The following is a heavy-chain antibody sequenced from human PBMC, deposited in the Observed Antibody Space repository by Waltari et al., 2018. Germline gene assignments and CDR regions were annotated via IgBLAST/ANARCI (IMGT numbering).Heavy chain of an antibody. CDR2: SSYDGTKE. CDR1: GFIFSSYA. D-gene: IGHD3-10*01. CDR3: ARDREWGLLSFGELSY. J-gene: IGHJ4*02. Sequence: QVHLVESGGGVWGGVVQPGRSLRLSCAASGFIFSSYARHWVGQAPGRGLEWVAISSYDGTKEFYADPVKGRFTISRDNSKNTVDLQMDSLRPDDTGVYYCARDREWGLLSFGELSYWGQGTLVTVSS. V-gene: IGHV3-30-3*01.